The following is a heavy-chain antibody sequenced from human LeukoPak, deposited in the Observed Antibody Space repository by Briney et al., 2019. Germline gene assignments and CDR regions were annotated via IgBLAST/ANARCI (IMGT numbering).Heavy chain of an antibody. V-gene: IGHV1-2*02. J-gene: IGHJ5*02. CDR3: ARDQYCSGGNCYKQSNWFGP. CDR2: INPKNGGT. CDR1: GYSFSDYC. Sequence: ASVKVSCKTSGYSFSDYCIHWVRQAPGQGLEWMGWINPKNGGTNFAQKFQGRVTMTRDTSISTVYMELSRLRSDDTGVYYCARDQYCSGGNCYKQSNWFGPWGQGALVTVSS. D-gene: IGHD2-15*01.